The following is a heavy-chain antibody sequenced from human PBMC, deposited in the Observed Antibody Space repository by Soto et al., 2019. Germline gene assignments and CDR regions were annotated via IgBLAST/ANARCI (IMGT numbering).Heavy chain of an antibody. CDR3: ARGRMLDSSGYGNWFDP. Sequence: TSETLSLTCAVYGGSFSGYYWSWIRQPPGKGLEWIGEINHSGSTNYNPSLKSRVTISVDTSKNQFSLKLSSVTAADTAVYYCARGRMLDSSGYGNWFDPWGQGTLVTVSS. CDR2: INHSGST. D-gene: IGHD3-22*01. J-gene: IGHJ5*02. V-gene: IGHV4-34*01. CDR1: GGSFSGYY.